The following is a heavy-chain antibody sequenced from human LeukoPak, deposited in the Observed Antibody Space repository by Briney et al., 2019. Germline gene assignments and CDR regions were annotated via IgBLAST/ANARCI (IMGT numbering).Heavy chain of an antibody. CDR2: IWYDGSNK. CDR3: ARGRYCSGGSCYPSFDY. D-gene: IGHD2-15*01. V-gene: IGHV3-33*01. J-gene: IGHJ4*02. Sequence: GGSLRLSCAASGFTFSSYGMHWVRQAPGKGLEWVAVIWYDGSNKYYADSVKGRFTISRDNSKNTLYLQMNSLRAEDTAVYYCARGRYCSGGSCYPSFDYWGQGTLVTVSS. CDR1: GFTFSSYG.